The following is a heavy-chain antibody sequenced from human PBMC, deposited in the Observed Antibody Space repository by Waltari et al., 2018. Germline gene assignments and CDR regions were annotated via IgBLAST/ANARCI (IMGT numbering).Heavy chain of an antibody. J-gene: IGHJ2*01. CDR1: GGTFSSYA. V-gene: IGHV1-69*13. CDR2: GNSIFGTA. CDR3: SFAYQLLRYCDL. D-gene: IGHD2-2*01. Sequence: QVQLVQSGAGVKKPGASVKVSCKEAGGTFSSYAMSWVRQAPGQVLEWMGRGNSIFGTANDEQKCHGRGTLTAAQSNSNVYMERRRLRSDDTAVYYCSFAYQLLRYCDLWGRGTLFPVSS.